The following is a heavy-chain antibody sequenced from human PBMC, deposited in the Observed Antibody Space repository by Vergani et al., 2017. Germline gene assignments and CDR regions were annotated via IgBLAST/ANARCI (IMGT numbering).Heavy chain of an antibody. CDR3: ARETYGSGNFDY. D-gene: IGHD3-10*01. J-gene: IGHJ4*02. CDR2: IKQDGSEK. V-gene: IGHV3-7*01. CDR1: GFTFSSYW. Sequence: EVQLVESGGGLVQPGGSLRLSCAASGFTFSSYWMSWVRQAPGKGLEWVANIKQDGSEKYYVDSVKGRFTISRDNAKNALYLQMNSLRAEDTAVYYCARETYGSGNFDYWPGNPGHRLL.